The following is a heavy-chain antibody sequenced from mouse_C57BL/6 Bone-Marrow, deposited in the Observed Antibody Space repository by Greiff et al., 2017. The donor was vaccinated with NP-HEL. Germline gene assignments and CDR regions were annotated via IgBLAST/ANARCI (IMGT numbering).Heavy chain of an antibody. CDR3: SRSTMVTAPYFDY. CDR2: ISYSGST. CDR1: GYSITSDY. J-gene: IGHJ2*01. Sequence: EVKVVESGPGLAKPSQTLSLTCSVTGYSITSDYWNWIRKFQGNKLEYMGYISYSGSTYYNPSHKSRISITRDTSKNQYYLQLNSVTTEDTATSYCSRSTMVTAPYFDYWGQGATLTVSS. D-gene: IGHD2-2*01. V-gene: IGHV3-8*01.